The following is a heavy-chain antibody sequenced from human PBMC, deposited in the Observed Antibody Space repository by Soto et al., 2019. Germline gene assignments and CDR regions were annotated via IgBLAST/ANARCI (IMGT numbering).Heavy chain of an antibody. Sequence: EVQVLESGGGLVQPGGSLRLSCAASGFTFSSYAMGWVRQAPGKGLEWVSSISAGGGSTYYADSVKGRFTISRDSSKNTLYLQMNSLRAEDTAVYYCAKVKTLYCSTSSCYVDYWGQGTLVTVSS. CDR3: AKVKTLYCSTSSCYVDY. D-gene: IGHD2-2*01. CDR2: ISAGGGST. J-gene: IGHJ4*02. CDR1: GFTFSSYA. V-gene: IGHV3-23*01.